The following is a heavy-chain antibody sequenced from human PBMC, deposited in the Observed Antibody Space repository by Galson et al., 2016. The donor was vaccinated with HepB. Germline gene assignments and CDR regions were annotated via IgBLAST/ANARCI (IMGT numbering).Heavy chain of an antibody. V-gene: IGHV5-51*01. D-gene: IGHD2-8*01. CDR3: ARTITYCTNGVCPFDY. CDR2: IYPGDSDT. CDR1: GYSFSNYW. J-gene: IGHJ4*02. Sequence: QSGAEVKKPGESLKISCKGSGYSFSNYWIGWVRQMPGKGLEWMGIIYPGDSDTRYSPSLQGQVTISADRSISTAYLQWSSLEASDTAMYSCARTITYCTNGVCPFDYWGQGTLVTVSS.